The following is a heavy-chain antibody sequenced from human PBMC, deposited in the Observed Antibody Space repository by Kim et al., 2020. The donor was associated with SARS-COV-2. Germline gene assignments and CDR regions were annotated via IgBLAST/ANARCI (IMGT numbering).Heavy chain of an antibody. J-gene: IGHJ4*02. CDR2: ISGSGGST. V-gene: IGHV3-23*01. D-gene: IGHD3-9*01. Sequence: GGSLRLSCAASGFTFSSYAMSWVRQAPGKGLEWVSAISGSGGSTYYADSVKGRFTISRDNSKNTLYLQMNSLRAEDTAVYYCAKDRLYYDILTGYLGGGYFDYWGQGTLVTVSS. CDR1: GFTFSSYA. CDR3: AKDRLYYDILTGYLGGGYFDY.